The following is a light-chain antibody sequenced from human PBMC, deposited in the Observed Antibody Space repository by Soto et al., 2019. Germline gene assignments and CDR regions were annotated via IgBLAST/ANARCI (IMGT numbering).Light chain of an antibody. J-gene: IGLJ1*01. CDR2: EVS. Sequence: QSVRTQPPSASGSPGQSVTMSCTGTSSDFGGYKYVSWYQQHPGKVPKLMIYEVSKRPSGVPDRFSGSKSGNTASLTVSGLQAEDEADYYCSSYAGSNTDYVFGTGTKVTVL. V-gene: IGLV2-8*01. CDR3: SSYAGSNTDYV. CDR1: SSDFGGYKY.